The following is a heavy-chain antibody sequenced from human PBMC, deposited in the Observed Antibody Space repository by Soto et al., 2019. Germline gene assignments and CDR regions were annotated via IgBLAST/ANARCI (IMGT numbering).Heavy chain of an antibody. J-gene: IGHJ6*02. V-gene: IGHV3-30-3*01. CDR2: ISYDGSNK. CDR1: GFTFSSYA. Sequence: QVQLVESGGGVVQPGRSLRLSCAASGFTFSSYAMHWVRQAPGKGLEWVAVISYDGSNKYYADSVKGRFTISRDNSKNTLYLQMNSLRAEDTAVYYCARDRIVVVPAAIPYYYYGMDVWGQGTTVTVSS. D-gene: IGHD2-2*02. CDR3: ARDRIVVVPAAIPYYYYGMDV.